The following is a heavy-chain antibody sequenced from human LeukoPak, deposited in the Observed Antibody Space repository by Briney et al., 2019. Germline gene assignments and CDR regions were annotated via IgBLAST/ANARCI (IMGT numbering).Heavy chain of an antibody. J-gene: IGHJ4*02. CDR1: GYTFTGYF. Sequence: ASVKVSCKASGYTFTGYFMHWVRQAPGQGLEWVGWINPNSGDTNYRQKFQGRVTMTEDTSTDTAYMELSSLRSEDTAVYYCATGTYSNYAYWGQGTLVTVSS. CDR3: ATGTYSNYAY. D-gene: IGHD4-11*01. CDR2: INPNSGDT. V-gene: IGHV1-2*02.